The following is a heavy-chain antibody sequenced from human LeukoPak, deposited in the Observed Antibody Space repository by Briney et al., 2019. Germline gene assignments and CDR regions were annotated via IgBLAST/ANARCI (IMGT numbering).Heavy chain of an antibody. CDR2: INRSGST. D-gene: IGHD3-22*01. V-gene: IGHV4-34*01. CDR1: GGSFSGYY. CDR3: ARGQYYYDSSGYFY. J-gene: IGHJ4*02. Sequence: SETLSLTCAVYGGSFSGYYWSWIRQPPGKGLEWIGEINRSGSTNYNPSLKSRVTISVDTSKNQFSLKLSSVTAADTAVYYCARGQYYYDSSGYFYWGQGTLVTVSS.